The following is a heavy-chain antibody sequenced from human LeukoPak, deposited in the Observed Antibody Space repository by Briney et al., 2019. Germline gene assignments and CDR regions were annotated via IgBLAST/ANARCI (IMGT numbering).Heavy chain of an antibody. D-gene: IGHD5-12*01. CDR3: ARRGYSGYDFDY. J-gene: IGHJ4*02. Sequence: GASVRVSCKASGYTFTSYYMHWVRQAPGQGLEWMGIINPSGGSTSYAQKFQGRVTMTRDTSTSTVYMELSSLRSEDTAVYYCARRGYSGYDFDYWGQGTLVTVSS. CDR1: GYTFTSYY. CDR2: INPSGGST. V-gene: IGHV1-46*01.